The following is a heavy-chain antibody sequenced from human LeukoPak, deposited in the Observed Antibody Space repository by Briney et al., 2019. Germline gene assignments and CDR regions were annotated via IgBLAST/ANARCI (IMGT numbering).Heavy chain of an antibody. J-gene: IGHJ4*02. CDR3: AARGYYYDSSGYRYYFDY. CDR2: INAGNGNT. D-gene: IGHD3-22*01. CDR1: GYTFTSYA. V-gene: IGHV1-3*01. Sequence: EASVKVSCKASGYTFTSYAMHWVRQAPGQRLEWMGWINAGNGNTKYSQKFQGRVTITRDTSASTAYMELSSLRSEDTAVYYCAARGYYYDSSGYRYYFDYWGQGTLVTVSS.